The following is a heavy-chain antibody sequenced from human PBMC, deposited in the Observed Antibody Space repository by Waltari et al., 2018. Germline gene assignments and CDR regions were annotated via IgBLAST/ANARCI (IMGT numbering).Heavy chain of an antibody. CDR3: ARAEWELPHFDY. J-gene: IGHJ4*02. D-gene: IGHD1-26*01. CDR2: ISSSSSYI. V-gene: IGHV3-21*01. Sequence: EVQLVESGGGLVKPGGSLRLSCAASGFTFSSYSMNWVRQAPGKGLEWVSSISSSSSYIYYADSVKGRFTISRDNAKNSLYLQMNSLRAEDTAVYYCARAEWELPHFDYWGQGTLVTVSS. CDR1: GFTFSSYS.